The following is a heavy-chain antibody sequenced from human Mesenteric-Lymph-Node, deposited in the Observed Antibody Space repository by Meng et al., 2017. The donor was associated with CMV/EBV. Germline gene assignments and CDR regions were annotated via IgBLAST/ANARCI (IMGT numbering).Heavy chain of an antibody. CDR2: INPNSGGT. D-gene: IGHD2-2*01. V-gene: IGHV1-2*02. Sequence: ASVKVSCKASAYTFTGYYMHWVRQAPGQGLEWMGWINPNSGGTNYAQKFQGRVSMTRDTSISTSDMELSRLRADDTAVYYCARDSCSSTSCFYYWGHGTLVTVSS. J-gene: IGHJ4*01. CDR3: ARDSCSSTSCFYY. CDR1: AYTFTGYY.